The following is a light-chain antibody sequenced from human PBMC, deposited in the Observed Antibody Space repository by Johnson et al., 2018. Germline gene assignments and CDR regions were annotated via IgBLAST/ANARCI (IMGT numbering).Light chain of an antibody. Sequence: QSVLTQPPSVSAAPGQKVTISCSGSSSNIGNNYVSWYQQLPGTAPKLLIYENNKRPSGIPDRLSGSKSGTSATLGITGPQTGDEADYYCGTWDSSLSAGNVFGTGTKVTVL. V-gene: IGLV1-51*02. J-gene: IGLJ1*01. CDR3: GTWDSSLSAGNV. CDR2: ENN. CDR1: SSNIGNNY.